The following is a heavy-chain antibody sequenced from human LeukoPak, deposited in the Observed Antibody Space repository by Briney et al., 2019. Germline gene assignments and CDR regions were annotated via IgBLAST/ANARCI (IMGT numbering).Heavy chain of an antibody. CDR3: AKVGRGYSYGSNDY. V-gene: IGHV3-23*01. CDR2: ISGSGGST. D-gene: IGHD5-18*01. J-gene: IGHJ4*02. CDR1: GFTFSSYA. Sequence: GGSLRLSCAASGFTFSSYAMSWVRQAPGKGLGWVSAISGSGGSTYYADSVKGRFTIYRDNSKNTLYLQMNSLRAEDTDVYYCAKVGRGYSYGSNDYWGQGTLVTVSS.